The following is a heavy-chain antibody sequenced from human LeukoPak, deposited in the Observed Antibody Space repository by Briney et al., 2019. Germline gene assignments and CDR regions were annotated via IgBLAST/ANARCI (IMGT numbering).Heavy chain of an antibody. Sequence: PGRSLRLSCAASGFTFDDYAMHWVRQVPGKGLEWVSGISWNSGNIGFADSVKGRFTISRDNAKNSLYLQMNSLRPEDTALYYCARAEGYSSGWYDYWGQETLVTVSS. J-gene: IGHJ4*02. CDR1: GFTFDDYA. CDR2: ISWNSGNI. D-gene: IGHD6-19*01. CDR3: ARAEGYSSGWYDY. V-gene: IGHV3-9*01.